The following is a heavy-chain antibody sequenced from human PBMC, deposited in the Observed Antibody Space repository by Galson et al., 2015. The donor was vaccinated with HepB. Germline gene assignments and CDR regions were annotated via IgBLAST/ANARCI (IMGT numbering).Heavy chain of an antibody. CDR3: ARDFLDFVLVAVAGFGFDY. Sequence: SVKVSCKASGYSFTNHYIHWVRQAPGQGLEWMGTIKPSDGGTNYAQRFQGRVTLTRDASTSTIYMELSSLKSDDTAVYYCARDFLDFVLVAVAGFGFDYWGQGAQVTVSS. D-gene: IGHD2-8*02. V-gene: IGHV1-46*01. J-gene: IGHJ4*02. CDR2: IKPSDGGT. CDR1: GYSFTNHY.